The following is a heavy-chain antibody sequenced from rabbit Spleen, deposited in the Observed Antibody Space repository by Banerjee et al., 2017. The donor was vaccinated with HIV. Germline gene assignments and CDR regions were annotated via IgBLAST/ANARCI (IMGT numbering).Heavy chain of an antibody. CDR1: GFSFSGSDY. CDR3: ARDLSSTSGDVFEL. D-gene: IGHD1-1*01. Sequence: QSLEESGGDLVKPGASLTLTCTASGFSFSGSDYMCWVRQAPGKGLEWIGCINASIFDATYYATWVNGRFTISKTSSTAVTLQMTSLTAADTATYFCARDLSSTSGDVFELWGQGTLVTVS. J-gene: IGHJ3*01. CDR2: INASIFDAT. V-gene: IGHV1S40*01.